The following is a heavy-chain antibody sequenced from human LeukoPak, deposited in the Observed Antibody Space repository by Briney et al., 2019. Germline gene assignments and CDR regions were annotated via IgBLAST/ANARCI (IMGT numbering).Heavy chain of an antibody. J-gene: IGHJ4*02. D-gene: IGHD5-18*01. Sequence: SETLSLTCTVSGVSISSYYWSWLRQHPGKGLEWIGYIYYSGSTNYNPSLKSRVTISVDTSKNQFSMKLSSVTAADTAVYYCARGTTGYSYGYCFDYWGQGTLVTVSS. CDR2: IYYSGST. V-gene: IGHV4-59*01. CDR1: GVSISSYY. CDR3: ARGTTGYSYGYCFDY.